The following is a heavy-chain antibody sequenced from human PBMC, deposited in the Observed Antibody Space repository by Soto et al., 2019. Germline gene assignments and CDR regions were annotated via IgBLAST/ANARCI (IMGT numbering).Heavy chain of an antibody. CDR3: ARATYYYDSSGYYSTTLYFDY. V-gene: IGHV1-18*01. J-gene: IGHJ4*02. D-gene: IGHD3-22*01. CDR2: ISAYNGNT. Sequence: ASVKVSCKASGYTFTSYGISWVRQAPGQGLEWMGWISAYNGNTNYAQKLQGRVTMTTDTSTSTAYMELRSLRSDDTAVYYCARATYYYDSSGYYSTTLYFDYWGQGTLVTVS. CDR1: GYTFTSYG.